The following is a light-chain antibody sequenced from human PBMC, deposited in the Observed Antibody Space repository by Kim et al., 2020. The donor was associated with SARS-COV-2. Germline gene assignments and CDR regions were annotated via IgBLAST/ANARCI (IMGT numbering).Light chain of an antibody. CDR1: KLGDKY. J-gene: IGLJ3*02. CDR2: QDS. V-gene: IGLV3-1*01. Sequence: SESPGQTASITCSGDKLGDKYACWYQQKPGKSPVLVIYQDSKRPSGIPGRFAGSNSGNTATLTIGGTQAMDEADYYCQAWDSSTWVFGGGTQLTVL. CDR3: QAWDSSTWV.